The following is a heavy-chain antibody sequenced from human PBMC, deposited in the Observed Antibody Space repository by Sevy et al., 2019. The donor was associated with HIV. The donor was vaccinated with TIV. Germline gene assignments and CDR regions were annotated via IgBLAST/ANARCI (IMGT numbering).Heavy chain of an antibody. J-gene: IGHJ4*02. CDR1: GFTFSGSA. V-gene: IGHV3-73*01. D-gene: IGHD1-26*01. CDR3: TRLPSIVGATSY. CDR2: IRSKANSYAT. Sequence: GGSLRLSCAASGFTFSGSAMHWVRQASGKGLEWVGRIRSKANSYATAYAASVKGRFTISRDDSKNTAYVQMNSLKTEDTAVYYCTRLPSIVGATSYWGQGTLVTVSS.